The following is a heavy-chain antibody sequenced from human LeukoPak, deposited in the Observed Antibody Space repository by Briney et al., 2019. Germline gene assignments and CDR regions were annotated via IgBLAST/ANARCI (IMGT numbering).Heavy chain of an antibody. CDR3: ATSGWYGYYYFDY. V-gene: IGHV3-11*04. Sequence: GGSLRLSCAASGFTFSDYYMSWIHQAPGKGLEWVSYISSSVSTIYYADSVKGRFTISRDNAKNSLYLQMNSLRAEDTAVYYCATSGWYGYYYFDYWGQGTLVTVSS. CDR1: GFTFSDYY. D-gene: IGHD6-19*01. CDR2: ISSSVSTI. J-gene: IGHJ4*02.